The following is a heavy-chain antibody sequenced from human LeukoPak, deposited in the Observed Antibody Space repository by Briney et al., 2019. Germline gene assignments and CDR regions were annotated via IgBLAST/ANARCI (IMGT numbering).Heavy chain of an antibody. V-gene: IGHV3-33*01. J-gene: IGHJ4*02. CDR2: IWYDGSNK. Sequence: GRSLRPSYAESGFIVSGCRMRWFRQAPGKGLEWVAVIWYDGSNKYYADSVKGRFTISRDNSKNTLFLLMDSLRVEDTAVYFCARGLGSHSEGYFDYWVQGTLVTVSS. CDR1: GFIVSGCR. D-gene: IGHD4-23*01. CDR3: ARGLGSHSEGYFDY.